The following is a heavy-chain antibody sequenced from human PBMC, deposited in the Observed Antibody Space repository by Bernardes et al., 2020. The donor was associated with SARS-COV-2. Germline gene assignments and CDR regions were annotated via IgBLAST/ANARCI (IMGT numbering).Heavy chain of an antibody. J-gene: IGHJ1*01. V-gene: IGHV4-31*03. D-gene: IGHD3-22*01. CDR1: GASISSGGSY. Sequence: SKTLSLTCSVSGASISSGGSYWSWIRQQPGKGLEWIGYIYYRGSSNYNPSLKSRLSISIDASKNLFSLQLTSVTAADTAVYYCARGPTPRHFYDTSGFHQGPYFQHWGQGALVTVSS. CDR2: IYYRGSS. CDR3: ARGPTPRHFYDTSGFHQGPYFQH.